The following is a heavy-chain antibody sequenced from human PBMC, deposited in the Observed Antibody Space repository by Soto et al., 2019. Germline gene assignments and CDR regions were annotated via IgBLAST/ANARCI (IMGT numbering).Heavy chain of an antibody. V-gene: IGHV3-48*03. CDR1: GFTLSSYE. CDR2: ISSSGSTI. D-gene: IGHD6-19*01. J-gene: IGHJ4*02. CDR3: PITLYSSGWYGGPDY. Sequence: GGSLRLSCAASGFTLSSYEMNWVRQAPGKGLEWVSYISSSGSTIYYADSVKGRFTISRDNAKNSLYLQMNSLRAEDTAVYYCPITLYSSGWYGGPDYWGQGTLVTVSS.